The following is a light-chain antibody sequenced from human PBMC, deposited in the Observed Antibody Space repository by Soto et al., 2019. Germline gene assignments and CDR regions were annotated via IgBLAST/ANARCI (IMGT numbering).Light chain of an antibody. CDR2: GEL. CDR1: QTVSSRF. V-gene: IGKV3-20*01. CDR3: KKYATSQIT. Sequence: EIVWTQSPVTLSLSPVERATLSFLASQTVSSRFLAWYQQKPGQAPRIIIYGELSRATGIQARFSGSGSGKDFTITIRRMENEDLASYYCKKYATSQITCGGGTKGDIK. J-gene: IGKJ4*01.